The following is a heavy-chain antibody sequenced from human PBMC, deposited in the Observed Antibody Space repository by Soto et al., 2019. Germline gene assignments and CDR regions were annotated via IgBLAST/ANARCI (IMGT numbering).Heavy chain of an antibody. Sequence: HPGGSLRLSCAASGFTFSTYVMHWVRQAPGKGPEWVAVISFDGRSKDYADSVKGRFTISRDNSKNTLYLQMNSLRAEDTAMYYCASPATGDYYGSGRAYHCFGVDVWGQGTTVTVSS. CDR1: GFTFSTYV. J-gene: IGHJ6*02. V-gene: IGHV3-30*03. CDR2: ISFDGRSK. D-gene: IGHD3-10*01. CDR3: ASPATGDYYGSGRAYHCFGVDV.